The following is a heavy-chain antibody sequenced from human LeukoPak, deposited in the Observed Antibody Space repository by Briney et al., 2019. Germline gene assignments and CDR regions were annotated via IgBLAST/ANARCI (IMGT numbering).Heavy chain of an antibody. CDR1: GFTFSSYG. Sequence: TGGSLRLSCAASGFTFSSYGMHWVRQAPGKGLEWVAVIWYDGSNKYYADSVKGRFTISRDNSKNTLYLQMNSLRAEDTAVYYCARAAVVVRGVSHWFGPWGQGTLVTVSS. CDR2: IWYDGSNK. CDR3: ARAAVVVRGVSHWFGP. V-gene: IGHV3-33*01. J-gene: IGHJ5*02. D-gene: IGHD3-10*01.